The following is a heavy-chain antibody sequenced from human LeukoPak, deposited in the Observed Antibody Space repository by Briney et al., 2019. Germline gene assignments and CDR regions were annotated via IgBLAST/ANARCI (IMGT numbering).Heavy chain of an antibody. CDR1: GFTFSSSW. Sequence: PGGSLRLSCAASGFTFSSSWMHWVRQAPWQGLVWVSRINSDGSTTNYVDSVGGRFTLSRDNAKNTLYLQMNSLRAEDAALYYCARADFLGDAFDIWGQGTMVTVSS. J-gene: IGHJ3*02. CDR2: INSDGSTT. V-gene: IGHV3-74*01. D-gene: IGHD3/OR15-3a*01. CDR3: ARADFLGDAFDI.